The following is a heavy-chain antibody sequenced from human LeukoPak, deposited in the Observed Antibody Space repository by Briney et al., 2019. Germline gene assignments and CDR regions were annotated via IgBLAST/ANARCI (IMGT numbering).Heavy chain of an antibody. CDR2: INTDGSST. CDR3: ARRTVTGTYDY. Sequence: PGGSLRLSCAASGFTFDDYWMHWVRQAPGKGLLWVSRINTDGSSTDYADSVKGRFTISRDNAKNTLYLQMDSLRAEASAVYYCARRTVTGTYDYWGQGTLVTAS. D-gene: IGHD1-1*01. CDR1: GFTFDDYW. V-gene: IGHV3-74*01. J-gene: IGHJ4*02.